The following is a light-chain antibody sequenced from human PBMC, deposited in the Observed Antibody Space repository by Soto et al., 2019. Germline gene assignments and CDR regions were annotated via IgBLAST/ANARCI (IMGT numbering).Light chain of an antibody. V-gene: IGKV3-11*01. CDR2: DAS. CDR1: QSVSSY. CDR3: QQRSNWPPLT. J-gene: IGKJ4*01. Sequence: EIVLTQSPATLSLSPGERATLSCRASQSVSSYLAWYQQRPGQAPRLLIYDASNRATGIPARFSGSGSGTDFTLTISSLEPEEFAVYYCQQRSNWPPLTFGGGTNVEIK.